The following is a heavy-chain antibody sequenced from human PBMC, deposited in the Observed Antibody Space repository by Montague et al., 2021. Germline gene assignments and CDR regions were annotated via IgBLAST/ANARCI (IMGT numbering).Heavy chain of an antibody. Sequence: SETLSLTCTISGGSIRSYYWNWIRQPPGKGLEWIGYIYYSGSTNYNPSLKGRVNISLDTSNYQFSLNLRSVTAADTAVYYCARALAARWWFDPWGQGTLVTVSS. CDR1: GGSIRSYY. V-gene: IGHV4-59*01. J-gene: IGHJ5*02. CDR3: ARALAARWWFDP. CDR2: IYYSGST. D-gene: IGHD6-6*01.